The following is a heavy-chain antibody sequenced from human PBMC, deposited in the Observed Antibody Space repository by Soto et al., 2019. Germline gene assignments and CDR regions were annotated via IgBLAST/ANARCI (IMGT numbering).Heavy chain of an antibody. Sequence: QVQLQQWGAGLLKPSETLSLTCAVYGGSFSGNYWRWIRQTPGKGLEWIGEINHSGSTNYNPSLKSRVTISVDTSKNQFSMKMRSVTAADRAVYYCARGRISSTSPLGYWGQGTLVTVSS. V-gene: IGHV4-34*01. CDR3: ARGRISSTSPLGY. J-gene: IGHJ4*02. CDR1: GGSFSGNY. CDR2: INHSGST. D-gene: IGHD2-2*01.